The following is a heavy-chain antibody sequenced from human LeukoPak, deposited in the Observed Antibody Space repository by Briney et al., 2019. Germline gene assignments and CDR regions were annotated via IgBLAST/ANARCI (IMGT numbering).Heavy chain of an antibody. V-gene: IGHV1-18*01. CDR1: GYTFTSYG. CDR2: ISAYNGNT. CDR3: ARAMLVVVTPYDAFDI. Sequence: PGASVKVSCKASGYTFTSYGISWVRQAPGQGLEWMGWISAYNGNTNYAQKLQGIVTMTTDTSTSTAYMELRSLRSDDTAVYYCARAMLVVVTPYDAFDIWGQGTMVTVSS. D-gene: IGHD3-22*01. J-gene: IGHJ3*02.